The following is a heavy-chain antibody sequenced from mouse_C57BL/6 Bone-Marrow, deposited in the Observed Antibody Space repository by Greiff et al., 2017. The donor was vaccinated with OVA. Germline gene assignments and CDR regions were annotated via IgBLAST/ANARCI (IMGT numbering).Heavy chain of an antibody. D-gene: IGHD3-3*01. CDR3: ARQGRLYYFDY. CDR1: GFTFSDYG. Sequence: EVLLVESGGGLVKPGGSLKLSCAASGFTFSDYGMHWVRQAPEKGLEWVAYISCGSSTFYYADTVKGRFTISRDNAKNTLFLQMTSLRSEDTAMYYCARQGRLYYFDYWGQGTTLTVSS. V-gene: IGHV5-17*01. CDR2: ISCGSSTF. J-gene: IGHJ2*01.